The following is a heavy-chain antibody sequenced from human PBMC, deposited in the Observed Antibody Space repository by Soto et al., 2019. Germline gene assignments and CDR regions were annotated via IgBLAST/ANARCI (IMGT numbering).Heavy chain of an antibody. CDR3: ARVPRMAAAGTWAWWFDP. D-gene: IGHD6-13*01. Sequence: NPSETLSLTCAVYGGSFSGYYWSWIRQPPGKGLEWIGEINHSGSTNYNPSLKSRVTISVDTSKNQFSLKLSSVTAADTAVYYCARVPRMAAAGTWAWWFDPWGQGTLVTVSS. J-gene: IGHJ5*02. CDR2: INHSGST. CDR1: GGSFSGYY. V-gene: IGHV4-34*01.